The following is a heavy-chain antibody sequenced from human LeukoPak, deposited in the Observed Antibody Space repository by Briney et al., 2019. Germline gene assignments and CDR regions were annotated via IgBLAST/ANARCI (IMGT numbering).Heavy chain of an antibody. CDR3: ARQSPLWYFDL. CDR1: GSNFTSYW. J-gene: IGHJ2*01. Sequence: GASLQISCKGSGSNFTSYWIAWVRPLPGKGLEWMGIIYPGDSDTRYSTSFQGQVTISADKSISTAYLQWSSLKASDTAMYYCARQSPLWYFDLWGRGTLVTASS. V-gene: IGHV5-51*01. CDR2: IYPGDSDT.